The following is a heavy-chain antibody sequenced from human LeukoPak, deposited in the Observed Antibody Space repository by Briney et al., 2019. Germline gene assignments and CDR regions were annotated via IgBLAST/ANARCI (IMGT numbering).Heavy chain of an antibody. D-gene: IGHD6-19*01. CDR1: GFSFSTYS. CDR2: IYNSGSKT. CDR3: SKDVVPDSGWDLDY. V-gene: IGHV3-23*05. Sequence: GGSLRLSCTASGFSFSTYSMTWVRQGPGKGLEWVSSIYNSGSKTFYADSVKGRFTISRDNSKNTLYLQMNSLTAEDTAIYYCSKDVVPDSGWDLDYWGQGTLVTVSS. J-gene: IGHJ4*02.